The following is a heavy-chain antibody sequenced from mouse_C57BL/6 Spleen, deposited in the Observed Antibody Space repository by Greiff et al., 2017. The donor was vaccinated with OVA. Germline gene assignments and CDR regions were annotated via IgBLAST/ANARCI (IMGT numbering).Heavy chain of an antibody. CDR3: ARGDYGNYDWYFDV. Sequence: EVKLQESGPGLVQPSQSLSLTCSVTGYSITSGYYWNWIRQFPGNKLEWMGYISYDGSNNYNPSLKNRISITRDTSKNQFFLKLNSVTTEDTATYDCARGDYGNYDWYFDVWGTGTTVTVSS. V-gene: IGHV3-6*01. CDR2: ISYDGSN. D-gene: IGHD2-1*01. J-gene: IGHJ1*03. CDR1: GYSITSGYY.